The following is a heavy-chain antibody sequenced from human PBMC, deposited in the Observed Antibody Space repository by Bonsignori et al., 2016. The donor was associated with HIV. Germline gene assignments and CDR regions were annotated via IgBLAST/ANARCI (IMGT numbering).Heavy chain of an antibody. Sequence: WIRQPPGKGLEWVSYISASGTTRYYADSMKGRFTISRDNAKNSLFLQMGSLRPEDTAVYYCVRSDWGLWGQGTLVTVSS. CDR3: VRSDWGL. D-gene: IGHD7-27*01. CDR2: ISASGTTR. J-gene: IGHJ4*02. V-gene: IGHV3-48*03.